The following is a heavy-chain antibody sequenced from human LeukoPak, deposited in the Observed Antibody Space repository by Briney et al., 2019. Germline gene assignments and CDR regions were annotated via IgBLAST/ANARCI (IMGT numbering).Heavy chain of an antibody. CDR1: GGSFSGYY. J-gene: IGHJ4*02. D-gene: IGHD6-13*01. Sequence: PSETLSLTCAVYGGSFSGYYWSWIRQPPGKGLEWIGEINHSGSTNYNPSLKSRVTISVDTSKNQFSLKLSSVTGADTAVYYCARRTSSWYAIDYWGQGTLVTVSS. CDR2: INHSGST. V-gene: IGHV4-34*01. CDR3: ARRTSSWYAIDY.